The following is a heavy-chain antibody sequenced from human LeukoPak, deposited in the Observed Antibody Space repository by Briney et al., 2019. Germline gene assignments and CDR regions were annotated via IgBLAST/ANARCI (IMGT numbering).Heavy chain of an antibody. V-gene: IGHV3-30-3*01. Sequence: GGSLRLSCAASGFNFNNYWMSWLRQAPGKGLEWVAVISHDGSNKHYADSVKGRFSNSRDNSKNTLYLELHNLRPEDTGLYFCAREGYTHYYYFPMDVWGQGTTVTVSS. CDR2: ISHDGSNK. D-gene: IGHD5-18*01. J-gene: IGHJ6*02. CDR3: AREGYTHYYYFPMDV. CDR1: GFNFNNYW.